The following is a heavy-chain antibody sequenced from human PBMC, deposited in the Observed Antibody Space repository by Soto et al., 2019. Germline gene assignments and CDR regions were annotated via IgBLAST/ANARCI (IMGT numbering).Heavy chain of an antibody. CDR1: GGSFSGYY. J-gene: IGHJ6*02. Sequence: QVQLQQWGAGLLKPSETLSLTCAVYGGSFSGYYWSWIRQPPGKGLEWIGEINHSGSTNYNPSLKSRXXIXVDXSKNQFSLKLSSVTAADTAVYYCARVHVSLSGMDVWGQGTTVTVSS. CDR2: INHSGST. V-gene: IGHV4-34*01. CDR3: ARVHVSLSGMDV.